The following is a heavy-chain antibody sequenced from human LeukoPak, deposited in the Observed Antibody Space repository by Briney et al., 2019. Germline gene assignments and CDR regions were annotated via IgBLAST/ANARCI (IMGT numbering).Heavy chain of an antibody. J-gene: IGHJ5*02. V-gene: IGHV3-30*18. CDR2: ISYDGNNK. CDR1: GFTFSTYA. Sequence: PGRSLRLSCAASGFTFSTYAMHWVRQAPGKGLEWVAVISYDGNNKYYADSVKGRFTISRDNSKNTLYLQMNTLRAEDTAVYYCAKDVSWNWFDPWGQGTLVTVSS. CDR3: AKDVSWNWFDP.